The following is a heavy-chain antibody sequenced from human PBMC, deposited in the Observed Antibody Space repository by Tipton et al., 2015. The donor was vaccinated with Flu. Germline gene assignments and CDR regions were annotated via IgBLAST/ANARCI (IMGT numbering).Heavy chain of an antibody. V-gene: IGHV1-18*01. Sequence: QLVQSGAEVKKPGASVKVSCKASGYTFNTYGISWVRQAPGQGLEWMGWISAYTGNTNYAKHFQGRVTLTTDTSTGTAYMELRSLRSDDTAVYYCVRDMPQGVVVLPPAMRFDHWGQGTLVTVSS. CDR2: ISAYTGNT. D-gene: IGHD2-2*01. CDR3: VRDMPQGVVVLPPAMRFDH. J-gene: IGHJ4*02. CDR1: GYTFNTYG.